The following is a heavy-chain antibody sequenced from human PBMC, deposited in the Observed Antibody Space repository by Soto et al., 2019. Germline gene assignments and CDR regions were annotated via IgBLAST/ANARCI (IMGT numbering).Heavy chain of an antibody. J-gene: IGHJ6*02. V-gene: IGHV2-70*13. CDR2: IERDDDDK. CDR1: GFSLTSPGMC. D-gene: IGHD1-20*01. CDR3: ARSIRGPRRFNGMDV. Sequence: SGPTLVNPTETLTLTCTFSGFSLTSPGMCVSWIRQPPGKALEWLALIERDDDDKYYSTSLKTRLTISKDTRKNQVVLTMANMDTADTGTYYCARSIRGPRRFNGMDVWGQGPTVTVSS.